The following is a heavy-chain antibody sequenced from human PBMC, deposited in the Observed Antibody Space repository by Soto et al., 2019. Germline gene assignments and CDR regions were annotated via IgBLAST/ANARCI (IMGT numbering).Heavy chain of an antibody. CDR2: IYPGDSDT. V-gene: IGHV5-51*01. CDR3: ARLFAVVVYGLDV. Sequence: LGESLKISCKGSGYDFTSYWIGWVRQMPGKGLEWMGIIYPGDSDTRYSPSFQGQVTISVDKSISAAYLQWSSLKASDTAIYYCARLFAVVVYGLDVWGQGTAVTVSS. D-gene: IGHD3-3*01. CDR1: GYDFTSYW. J-gene: IGHJ6*02.